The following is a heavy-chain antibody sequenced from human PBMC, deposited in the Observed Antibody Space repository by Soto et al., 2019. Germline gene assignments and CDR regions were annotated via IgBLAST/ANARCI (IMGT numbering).Heavy chain of an antibody. CDR2: INHSGST. J-gene: IGHJ6*02. V-gene: IGHV4-34*01. Sequence: PSETLSLTCAVYGGSFSGYYWSWIRQPPGKGLEWIGEINHSGSTNYNPSLKSRVTISVDTSKNQFSLKLSSVTAADTAVYYCARGDYRGVNYYYYYGMDVWGQGTTVTVSS. D-gene: IGHD4-4*01. CDR1: GGSFSGYY. CDR3: ARGDYRGVNYYYYYGMDV.